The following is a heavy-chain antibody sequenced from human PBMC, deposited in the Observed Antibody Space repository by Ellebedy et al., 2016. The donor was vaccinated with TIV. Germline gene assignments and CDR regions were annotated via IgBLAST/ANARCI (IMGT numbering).Heavy chain of an antibody. CDR2: ISSDRSDL. D-gene: IGHD4-23*01. CDR1: GFSFSSYI. CDR3: ARSTVINPEGDAYDI. J-gene: IGHJ3*02. Sequence: GESLKISCAASGFSFSSYIMNWVRQAPGEAPAWVSSISSDRSDLSYADSVKGRFTISRDNAKNSLYLHMNSLRAEDTAVYYCARSTVINPEGDAYDIWGQGTKVTVSS. V-gene: IGHV3-21*06.